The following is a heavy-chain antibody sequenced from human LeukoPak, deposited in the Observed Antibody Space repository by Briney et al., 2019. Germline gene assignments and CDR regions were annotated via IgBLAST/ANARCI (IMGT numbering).Heavy chain of an antibody. J-gene: IGHJ5*02. CDR1: GYTFTDYY. CDR3: ARANWNYVWFDP. CDR2: VDPEDGET. V-gene: IGHV1-69-2*01. Sequence: TVKISCKVSGYTFTDYYMHWVQQAPGKGLEWMGLVDPEDGETIYAEKFQGRVTITADTSTDTAYMELSSLRSDDTAVYYCARANWNYVWFDPWGQGTLVTVSS. D-gene: IGHD1-7*01.